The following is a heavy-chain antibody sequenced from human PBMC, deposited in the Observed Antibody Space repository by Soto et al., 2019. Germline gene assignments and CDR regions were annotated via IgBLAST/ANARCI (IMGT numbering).Heavy chain of an antibody. CDR2: ITYNGDTI. Sequence: QVQLVESGGGLVKPGGSLRLSCAASGFTFSDYYMTWIRQAPGKGLEWLSYITYNGDTIYYADCVKGRFTISRDNAHNTLYLEMNSLRAEDKAIYYCARLRPTNTGGTFDIWGQGTMVTVSS. J-gene: IGHJ3*02. V-gene: IGHV3-11*01. CDR1: GFTFSDYY. D-gene: IGHD3-16*01. CDR3: ARLRPTNTGGTFDI.